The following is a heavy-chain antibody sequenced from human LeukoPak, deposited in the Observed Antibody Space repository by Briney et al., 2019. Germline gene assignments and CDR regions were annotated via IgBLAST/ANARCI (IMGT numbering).Heavy chain of an antibody. CDR2: IWYDGSNK. J-gene: IGHJ4*02. CDR3: ARDCPYNWNYIDY. V-gene: IGHV3-33*01. Sequence: PGRSLRLSCAASGFTFSSYGMHWVRQAPGKGLEWVAVIWYDGSNKYYADSVKGRFTISTDNSKNTLYLQMNTLRAEDTAVYYCARDCPYNWNYIDYWGQGTLVTVSS. D-gene: IGHD1-20*01. CDR1: GFTFSSYG.